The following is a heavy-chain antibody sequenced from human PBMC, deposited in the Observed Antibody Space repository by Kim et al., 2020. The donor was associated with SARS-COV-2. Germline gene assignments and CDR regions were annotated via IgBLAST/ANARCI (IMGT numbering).Heavy chain of an antibody. CDR2: INAGNGNT. J-gene: IGHJ5*02. D-gene: IGHD2-15*01. Sequence: ASVKVSCKASGYTFTSYAMHWVRQAPGQRLEWMGWINAGNGNTKYSQKFQGRVTITRDTSASTAYMELSSLRSEDTAVYYCSVPGIVVVVAATRAWFDPWGQGTLVTVSS. V-gene: IGHV1-3*01. CDR1: GYTFTSYA. CDR3: SVPGIVVVVAATRAWFDP.